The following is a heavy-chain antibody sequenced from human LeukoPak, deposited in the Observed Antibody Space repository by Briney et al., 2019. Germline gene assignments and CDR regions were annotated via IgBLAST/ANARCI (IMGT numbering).Heavy chain of an antibody. J-gene: IGHJ4*02. D-gene: IGHD2-2*01. V-gene: IGHV3-64*01. CDR2: ISSNGGST. CDR1: GFTFSSYA. CDR3: AGPKYCSSTSCFDFDY. Sequence: GGSLRLSCAASGFTFSSYAMHWVRQAPGKGLEYVSAISSNGGSTYYANSVKGRFTISRDNSKSTLYLQMGSLRAEDMAVYYCAGPKYCSSTSCFDFDYWGQGTLVTVSS.